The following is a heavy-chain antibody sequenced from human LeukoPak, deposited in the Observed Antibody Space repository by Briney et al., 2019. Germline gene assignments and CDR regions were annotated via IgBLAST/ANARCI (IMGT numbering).Heavy chain of an antibody. CDR1: GYTFTSYG. CDR3: ARDRTAMSVKRDFDP. D-gene: IGHD5-18*01. Sequence: GASVKVSCKASGYTFTSYGISWVRQAPGQGLEWMGWISAYNGDTGYAQKFQGRLTMTTDTSTSTAYMEPRSLRSDDTAMYYCARDRTAMSVKRDFDPWGQGTLVTVSS. J-gene: IGHJ5*02. CDR2: ISAYNGDT. V-gene: IGHV1-18*01.